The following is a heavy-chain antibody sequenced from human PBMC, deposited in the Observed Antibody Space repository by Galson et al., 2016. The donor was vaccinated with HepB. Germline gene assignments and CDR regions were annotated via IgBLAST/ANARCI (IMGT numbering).Heavy chain of an antibody. J-gene: IGHJ4*02. V-gene: IGHV3-53*01. CDR3: ARDEISGTTGDY. Sequence: SLRLSCAASGFTVSSNYMSWVRQAPGKGLEWVSLVYSVGSTYYADSVKGRFTISRDNSKNTLYLQMNSLRAEDTAVYYCARDEISGTTGDYWGQGTLVTVSS. CDR1: GFTVSSNY. CDR2: VYSVGST. D-gene: IGHD1-7*01.